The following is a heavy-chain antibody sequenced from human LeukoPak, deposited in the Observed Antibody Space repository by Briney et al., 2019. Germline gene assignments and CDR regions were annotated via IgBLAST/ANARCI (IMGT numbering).Heavy chain of an antibody. CDR3: ASFGIAAAASFDY. J-gene: IGHJ4*02. CDR1: VYTFTSYY. D-gene: IGHD6-13*01. CDR2: INPSGGST. V-gene: IGHV1-46*01. Sequence: ASVKVSCKASVYTFTSYYMHWVRQAPGQGLDWMGIINPSGGSTSYAQKFQGRVTMTRDTSTSTVYMDLSSLRSEDTAVYYCASFGIAAAASFDYWGQGTLVTVSS.